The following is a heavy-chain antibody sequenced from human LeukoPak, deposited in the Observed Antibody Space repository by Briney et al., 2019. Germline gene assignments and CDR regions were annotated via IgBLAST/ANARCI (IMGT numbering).Heavy chain of an antibody. CDR2: IYSSGST. CDR3: ARGRSDYYYYGMDV. V-gene: IGHV4-4*07. CDR1: GGSISNYY. J-gene: IGHJ6*02. Sequence: SETLSLTCTVSGGSISNYYWGWIRQPAGRGLEWIGRIYSSGSTNYNPSLKSRVTMSVDTSKNQFSLKLSSVTAADTAVYYCARGRSDYYYYGMDVWGQGTTVTVSS.